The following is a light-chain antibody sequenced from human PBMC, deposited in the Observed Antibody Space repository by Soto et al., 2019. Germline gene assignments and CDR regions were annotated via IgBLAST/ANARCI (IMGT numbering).Light chain of an antibody. J-gene: IGLJ2*01. CDR3: SSYTDSSNVV. V-gene: IGLV2-14*01. CDR1: SSDVGGYKY. CDR2: EVS. Sequence: QSALTQPASVSGSPGQSITISCTGTSSDVGGYKYVSWYQQHPGKAPKLMIYEVSNRPSGVSYRFSGSKSGNTASLTISGLQAEDEADYYCSSYTDSSNVVFGGGTQLTVL.